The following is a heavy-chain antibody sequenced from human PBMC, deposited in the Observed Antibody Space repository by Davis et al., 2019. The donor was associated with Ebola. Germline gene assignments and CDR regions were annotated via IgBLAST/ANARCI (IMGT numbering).Heavy chain of an antibody. D-gene: IGHD6-19*01. V-gene: IGHV3-30-3*01. J-gene: IGHJ4*02. CDR2: ISYDGNNK. Sequence: GESLKISCAASGFTFSRYAMHWVRQAPGKGLEWVTLISYDGNNKYYADSVKGRFTISRDNSKNTLYLQMNSLRAEDTAVYYCARDYSSGWYPEYWGQGTLVTVSS. CDR3: ARDYSSGWYPEY. CDR1: GFTFSRYA.